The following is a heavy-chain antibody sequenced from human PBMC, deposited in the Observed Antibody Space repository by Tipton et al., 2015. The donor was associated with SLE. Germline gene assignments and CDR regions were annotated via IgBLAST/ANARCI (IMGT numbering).Heavy chain of an antibody. CDR1: GGSISSYY. D-gene: IGHD2-15*01. Sequence: TLSLTCTVSGGSISSYYWSWIRQPPGKGLEWIGYIYYSGSTNYNPSLKSRVTISVDTSKNQFSLKLSSVTAADTAVYYCARQSVATFGYWGQGTLVTVSS. CDR2: IYYSGST. V-gene: IGHV4-59*08. CDR3: ARQSVATFGY. J-gene: IGHJ4*02.